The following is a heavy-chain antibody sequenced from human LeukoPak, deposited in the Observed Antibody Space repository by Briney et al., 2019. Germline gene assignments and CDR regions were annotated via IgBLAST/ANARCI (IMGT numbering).Heavy chain of an antibody. Sequence: SETLSLTCTVSGGSIRNTNYHWGWIRQPPGKGLEWIGYIYNSGSTNYNPSLKSRVTISVDTSKNQFSLKLSSVTAADTAVYYCASCVSRWPSWFDPWGQGTLVTVSS. D-gene: IGHD6-19*01. CDR2: IYNSGST. CDR1: GGSIRNTNYH. V-gene: IGHV4-61*05. CDR3: ASCVSRWPSWFDP. J-gene: IGHJ5*02.